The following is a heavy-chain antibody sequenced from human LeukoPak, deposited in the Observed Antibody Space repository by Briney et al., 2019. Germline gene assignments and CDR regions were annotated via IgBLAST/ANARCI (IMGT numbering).Heavy chain of an antibody. J-gene: IGHJ4*02. CDR3: AREGVATAGTAYDY. CDR2: IYSGNHA. V-gene: IGHV3-66*01. D-gene: IGHD3-3*01. Sequence: GGSLRLSCAASGFVVSDNYISWVRQAPGKGLEWISIIYSGNHASYTDSVKGRFIISRDNSKNMVYLQMNSLRPDDTAVYYCAREGVATAGTAYDYWGQGTLVTVSS. CDR1: GFVVSDNY.